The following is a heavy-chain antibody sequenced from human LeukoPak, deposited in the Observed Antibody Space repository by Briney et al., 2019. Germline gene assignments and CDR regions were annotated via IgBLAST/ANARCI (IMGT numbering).Heavy chain of an antibody. V-gene: IGHV4-4*07. Sequence: SETLSLTCTVSGGSISSYYWSWIRQPAGKGLEWIGRAYSSGNTYHNPSLKSRVTMSVDTSKNQFSLKLISVTAADTAVYYCAREVASGWADYWGQGTLVTVSS. CDR2: AYSSGNT. CDR1: GGSISSYY. J-gene: IGHJ4*02. CDR3: AREVASGWADY. D-gene: IGHD6-19*01.